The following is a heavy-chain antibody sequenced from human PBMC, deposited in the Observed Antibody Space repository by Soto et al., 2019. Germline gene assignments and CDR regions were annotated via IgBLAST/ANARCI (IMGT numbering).Heavy chain of an antibody. CDR2: ISGSGGST. Sequence: GGSLRLSCAASGFTFSSYAMSWVRQAPGKGLEWVSAISGSGGSTYYADSVKGRFTISRDNSKNTLYLQMNSLRAEDTAVYYCAKAPPAELLWFGEWAYYYYGMDVWGQGTTVTVSS. V-gene: IGHV3-23*01. J-gene: IGHJ6*02. D-gene: IGHD3-10*01. CDR1: GFTFSSYA. CDR3: AKAPPAELLWFGEWAYYYYGMDV.